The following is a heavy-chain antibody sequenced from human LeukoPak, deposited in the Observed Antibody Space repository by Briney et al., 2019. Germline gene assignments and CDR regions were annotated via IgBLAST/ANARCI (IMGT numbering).Heavy chain of an antibody. CDR1: GFTFSSYA. Sequence: PGRSLRLSCVASGFTFSSYAMHWVRQAPGKGLEWVAVISYDGSNKYYADSVKGRFTISRDNSKNTLYLQMNSLRAEDTAVYYCAREGTVVTAIVPNYDYWGQGTLVTVSS. D-gene: IGHD2-21*02. CDR3: AREGTVVTAIVPNYDY. CDR2: ISYDGSNK. J-gene: IGHJ4*02. V-gene: IGHV3-30-3*01.